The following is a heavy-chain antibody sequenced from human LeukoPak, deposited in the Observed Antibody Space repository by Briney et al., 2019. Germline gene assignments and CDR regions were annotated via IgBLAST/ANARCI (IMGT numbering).Heavy chain of an antibody. Sequence: GGSLRLSCAASGFTFSSPAMSWVRQAPGKGLEWVSSITPSGDGTYYAASVKGRFTISRDNSKNTLYLQMDSLRADDTAKYYCAKDSPVATWWGQGTLVTVSS. J-gene: IGHJ4*02. CDR1: GFTFSSPA. V-gene: IGHV3-23*01. D-gene: IGHD1-26*01. CDR3: AKDSPVATW. CDR2: ITPSGDGT.